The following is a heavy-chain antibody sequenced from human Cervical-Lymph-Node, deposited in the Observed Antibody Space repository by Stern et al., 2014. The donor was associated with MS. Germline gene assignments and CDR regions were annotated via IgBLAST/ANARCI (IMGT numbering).Heavy chain of an antibody. CDR3: ARGGIFDY. Sequence: VQLEESGPGLVKPSQTLSLTCTVSGGSISSGAYYWSWIRQPPGKGLEWIGYISYSGSTSYNPSLQGRLSMSVDTAKNQFSLNLSSVTAADTAVYYCARGGIFDYWGQGTLVTVSS. CDR1: GGSISSGAYY. J-gene: IGHJ4*02. V-gene: IGHV4-30-4*01. CDR2: ISYSGST.